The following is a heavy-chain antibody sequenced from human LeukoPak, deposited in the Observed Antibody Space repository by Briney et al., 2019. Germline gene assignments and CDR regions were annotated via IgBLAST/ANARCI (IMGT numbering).Heavy chain of an antibody. CDR2: ISYDGSNK. Sequence: PGRSLRLSCAASGFTFSSYAMHWVRQAPGKGLEWVAVISYDGSNKYYADSVKGRFTISRDNSKNTLYLQMNSLRAEGTAVYYCARDRRDDPHCSSTSCPFNNWFDPWGQGTLVTVSS. D-gene: IGHD2-2*01. J-gene: IGHJ5*02. V-gene: IGHV3-30*04. CDR3: ARDRRDDPHCSSTSCPFNNWFDP. CDR1: GFTFSSYA.